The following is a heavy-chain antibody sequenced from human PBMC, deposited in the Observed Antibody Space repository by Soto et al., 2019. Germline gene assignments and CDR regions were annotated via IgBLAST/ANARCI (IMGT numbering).Heavy chain of an antibody. CDR3: AVGYSGYDLGV. V-gene: IGHV1-69*02. J-gene: IGHJ6*02. Sequence: QVQLVQSGAEVKKPGSSVKVSCKASGGTFSSYTISWVRQAPGQGLEWMGRIIPILGIANYAQKFQGRVTITADKSTSTAYMELSSLRSEDTAVYYWAVGYSGYDLGVWGQGTTVTVSS. CDR2: IIPILGIA. D-gene: IGHD5-12*01. CDR1: GGTFSSYT.